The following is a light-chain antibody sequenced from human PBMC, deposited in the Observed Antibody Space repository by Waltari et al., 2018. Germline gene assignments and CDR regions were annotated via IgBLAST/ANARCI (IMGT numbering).Light chain of an antibody. CDR3: QQYDYWPT. CDR1: QSVSSN. V-gene: IGKV3-15*01. Sequence: ERVMTQSPATLSVSPGERATLPCRASQSVSSNLAWYQQKFGQAPRLLIYGASTRATGIPARFSGSGSGTEFTLTISSLQSEDFAVYYCQQYDYWPTFGQGTKLEI. J-gene: IGKJ1*01. CDR2: GAS.